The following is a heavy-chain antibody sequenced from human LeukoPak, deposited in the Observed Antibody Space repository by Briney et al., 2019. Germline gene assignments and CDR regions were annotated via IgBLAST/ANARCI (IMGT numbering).Heavy chain of an antibody. CDR1: GGSISSSSFY. J-gene: IGHJ4*02. D-gene: IGHD3-3*01. CDR3: ARGAGLVTIPWGY. Sequence: SETLSLTCTVSGGSISSSSFYWGWIRQPPGKGLEWIAYIYYTGSTNYNPSLKSRVTISVDTSKNQFSLKLSSVTAADTAVYYCARGAGLVTIPWGYWGQGTLVTVSS. V-gene: IGHV4-61*05. CDR2: IYYTGST.